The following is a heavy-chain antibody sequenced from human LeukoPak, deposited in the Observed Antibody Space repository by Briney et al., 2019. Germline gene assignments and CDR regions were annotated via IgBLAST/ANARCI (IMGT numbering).Heavy chain of an antibody. CDR1: GYTFTSYD. D-gene: IGHD3-3*01. CDR2: MNPNSGNT. Sequence: ASVKVSCKASGYTFTSYDINWVRQATGQGLEWMGWMNPNSGNTGYAQKFQGRVTMTRNTSISTAYMELSSRRSEDTAVYYCARSGTRVWSGYYKFYYYYGMDVWGQGTTVTVSS. J-gene: IGHJ6*02. CDR3: ARSGTRVWSGYYKFYYYYGMDV. V-gene: IGHV1-8*01.